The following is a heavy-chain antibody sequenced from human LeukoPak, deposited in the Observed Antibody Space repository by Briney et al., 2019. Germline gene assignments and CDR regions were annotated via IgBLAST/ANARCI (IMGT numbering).Heavy chain of an antibody. CDR2: INQDGSEK. CDR3: ARERDGRFFDY. D-gene: IGHD5-24*01. V-gene: IGHV3-7*01. CDR1: GLIFRSYW. Sequence: GGSLRLSCEVSGLIFRSYWMSWVRQAPGKGLEWVANINQDGSEKYFVDSVRGRFTISRDNAKNSLHLQMNTLRADDTAVYYCARERDGRFFDYWGQGTLVSVSS. J-gene: IGHJ4*02.